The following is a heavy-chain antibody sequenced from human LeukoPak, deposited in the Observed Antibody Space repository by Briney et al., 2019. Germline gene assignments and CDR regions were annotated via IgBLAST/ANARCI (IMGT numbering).Heavy chain of an antibody. CDR3: ASVVVAATLFDY. CDR1: GGSISSYY. D-gene: IGHD2-15*01. CDR2: IYDSGST. J-gene: IGHJ4*02. Sequence: SETLSLTCTVSGGSISSYYWSWVRQPPRKGLEWIGYIYDSGSTNYNPSLKSRVTISVDTSKNQFSLKLSSVTAADTAVYYCASVVVAATLFDYWGQGTLVTVSS. V-gene: IGHV4-59*12.